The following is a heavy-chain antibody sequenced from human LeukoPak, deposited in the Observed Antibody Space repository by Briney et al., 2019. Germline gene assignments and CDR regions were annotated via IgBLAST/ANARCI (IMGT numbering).Heavy chain of an antibody. J-gene: IGHJ6*03. CDR1: GYTFTSYY. V-gene: IGHV1-18*04. CDR2: ISAYNGNT. CDR3: ARDNYYYYYYMDV. Sequence: ASVKVSCKASGYTFTSYYMHWVRQAPGQGLEWMGWISAYNGNTNYAQKLQGRVTMTTDTSTSTAYMELRSLRSDDTAVYYCARDNYYYYYYMDVWGKGTTVTISS.